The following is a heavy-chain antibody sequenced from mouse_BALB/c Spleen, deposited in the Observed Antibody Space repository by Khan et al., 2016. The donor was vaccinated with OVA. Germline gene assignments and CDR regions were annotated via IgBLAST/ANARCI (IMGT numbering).Heavy chain of an antibody. Sequence: LQQSGSELVRPGASVKLSCKASGYIFTSYWMHWVKQRPGQGLEWIGNIYPGSGSTKFDEKFKGKATLTIDTSYSTVYMQLSSLTSEDSAVYYCTRWTYFTMDYWGQGTSVTVSS. CDR2: IYPGSGST. J-gene: IGHJ4*01. CDR3: TRWTYFTMDY. CDR1: GYIFTSYW. V-gene: IGHV1S22*01.